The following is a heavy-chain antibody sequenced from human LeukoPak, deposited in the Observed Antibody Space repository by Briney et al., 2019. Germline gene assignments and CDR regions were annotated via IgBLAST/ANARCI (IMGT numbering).Heavy chain of an antibody. CDR2: FDPEDGET. CDR1: GYTLTELS. J-gene: IGHJ2*01. D-gene: IGHD3-10*01. CDR3: ATGVGVVRGVPYWYFDL. V-gene: IGHV1-24*01. Sequence: ASVKVSCKVSGYTLTELSMHWVRQAPGKGLEWMGGFDPEDGETIYAQKFQGRVTMTEDTSTDTAYMELSSLRSEDTAVYYCATGVGVVRGVPYWYFDLWGRGTLVTISS.